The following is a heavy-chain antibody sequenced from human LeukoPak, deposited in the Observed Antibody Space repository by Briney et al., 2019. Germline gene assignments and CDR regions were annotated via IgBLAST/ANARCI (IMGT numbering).Heavy chain of an antibody. CDR3: VNEGRYYSGGSCYHKWFDP. D-gene: IGHD2-15*01. CDR1: GFTFSSYA. V-gene: IGHV3-30-3*02. Sequence: GGSLRLSCAAPGFTFSSYAMHWVRQAPGKGLEWVAVISYDGSNKYYADSVKGRFTISRDNSKNTLYLQMNSLRAEHTHGYYCVNEGRYYSGGSCYHKWFDPWGQGTLVTVSS. CDR2: ISYDGSNK. J-gene: IGHJ5*02.